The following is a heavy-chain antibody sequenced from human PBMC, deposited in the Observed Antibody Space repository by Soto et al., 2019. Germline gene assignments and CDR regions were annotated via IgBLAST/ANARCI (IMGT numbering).Heavy chain of an antibody. D-gene: IGHD3-3*01. J-gene: IGHJ4*02. CDR2: ISYTGST. Sequence: PSETLSLTCTVSGGSISSSSYYWGWIRQPPGKGLEWIGSISYTGSTNYSPSLKSRVTMLLATSKKQFSLKLSSVTAADTAVYYCARVAADAYWSGYDDYWGQGTLVTVSS. CDR1: GGSISSSSYY. V-gene: IGHV4-39*07. CDR3: ARVAADAYWSGYDDY.